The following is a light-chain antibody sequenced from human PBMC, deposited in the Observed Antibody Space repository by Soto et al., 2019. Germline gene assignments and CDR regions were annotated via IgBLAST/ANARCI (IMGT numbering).Light chain of an antibody. Sequence: DIQMTQSPSTLSGSVGDRVTITCRASQTISSWLAWYQQKPGKAPKLLIYKASTLKSGVPLRFSGGGSGTEFTLTISSLQPDDFATYYCQHYNSYSEAFGQGTKVDIK. CDR3: QHYNSYSEA. CDR2: KAS. V-gene: IGKV1-5*03. CDR1: QTISSW. J-gene: IGKJ1*01.